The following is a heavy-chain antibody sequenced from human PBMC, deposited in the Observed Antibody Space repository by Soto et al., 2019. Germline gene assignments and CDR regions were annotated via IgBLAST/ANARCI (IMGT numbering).Heavy chain of an antibody. CDR3: ARGPGDYSKAGGYFDY. J-gene: IGHJ4*02. D-gene: IGHD4-4*01. V-gene: IGHV4-34*01. Sequence: SETLSLTCAVNGASFSGYYWSWIRQPPGKGLEWIGEVFRSGSTNYNPSLKSRVTISVDTSKNQFSLKLSSVTAADTAVYYCARGPGDYSKAGGYFDYWGQGALVTVSS. CDR1: GASFSGYY. CDR2: VFRSGST.